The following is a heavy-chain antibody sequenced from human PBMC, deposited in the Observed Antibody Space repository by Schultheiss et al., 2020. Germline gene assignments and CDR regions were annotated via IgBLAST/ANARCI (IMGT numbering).Heavy chain of an antibody. CDR1: GGSFSGYY. CDR2: INHSGST. D-gene: IGHD4-17*01. V-gene: IGHV4-34*01. J-gene: IGHJ4*02. Sequence: SETLSLTCAVYGGSFSGYYWSWIRQPPGKGLEWIGEINHSGSTNYNPSLKSRVTISVDTSKNQFSLKLSSVTAADTAVYYCAREVFFGQSVRYGDYLRVSYFDYWGQGTLVTVSS. CDR3: AREVFFGQSVRYGDYLRVSYFDY.